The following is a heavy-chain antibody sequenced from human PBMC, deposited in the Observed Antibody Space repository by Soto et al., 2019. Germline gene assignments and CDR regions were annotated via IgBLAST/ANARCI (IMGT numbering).Heavy chain of an antibody. D-gene: IGHD6-19*01. Sequence: QVQLVESGGGVVQPGRSLRLSCAASGFTFSSYGMHWVRQTPGKGLEWVAVISYDGSNKYYADAVMGRFAISRDDSNTLYLQMNSLRAEDTVVYFCSRDLPVAGRSWPCYCGQGSLFAVSS. V-gene: IGHV3-30*03. J-gene: IGHJ4*02. CDR3: SRDLPVAGRSWPCY. CDR1: GFTFSSYG. CDR2: ISYDGSNK.